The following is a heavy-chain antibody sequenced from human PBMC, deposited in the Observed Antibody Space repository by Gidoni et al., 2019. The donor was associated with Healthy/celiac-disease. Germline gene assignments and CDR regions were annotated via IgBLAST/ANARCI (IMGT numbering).Heavy chain of an antibody. D-gene: IGHD5-18*01. CDR3: ARGLLRGYLTYYYYGMDV. J-gene: IGHJ6*02. CDR1: GYPFTSYD. Sequence: QVQLVQSGAEVKKPGASVKVSCKASGYPFTSYDINWVRQATGQGLEWMGWMNPNSGNTGYAQKFQGRVTMTRNTSISTAYMELSSLRSEDTAVYYCARGLLRGYLTYYYYGMDVWGQGTTVTVSS. V-gene: IGHV1-8*01. CDR2: MNPNSGNT.